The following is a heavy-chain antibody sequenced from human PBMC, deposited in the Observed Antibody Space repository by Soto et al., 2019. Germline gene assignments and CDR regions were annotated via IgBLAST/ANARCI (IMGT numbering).Heavy chain of an antibody. D-gene: IGHD3-22*01. Sequence: SETLSLTCTVSGGSISSGGYYWSWIRQHPGKGLEWIGYIYYSGSTYYNPSLKSRVTISVDTSKNQFSLKLSSVTAADTAVYYCARDGGRGYDSSGYYFAFDIWGQGTMVTVS. CDR2: IYYSGST. V-gene: IGHV4-31*03. CDR3: ARDGGRGYDSSGYYFAFDI. CDR1: GGSISSGGYY. J-gene: IGHJ3*02.